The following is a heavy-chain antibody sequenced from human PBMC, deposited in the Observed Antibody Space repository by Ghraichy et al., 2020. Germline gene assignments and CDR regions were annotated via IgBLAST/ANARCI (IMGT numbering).Heavy chain of an antibody. CDR1: GFTFSDYW. V-gene: IGHV3-7*01. D-gene: IGHD6-13*01. CDR3: ATAVGDSSSRYRAFDM. Sequence: GGSLRLCCAASGFTFSDYWMNWVRQAPGRGLEWVANIREDGGEKQYVDSVKGRFTISRDNAKNSLYLQMNSLRGEDTAVYYCATAVGDSSSRYRAFDMWGQGTMVTVSS. J-gene: IGHJ3*02. CDR2: IREDGGEK.